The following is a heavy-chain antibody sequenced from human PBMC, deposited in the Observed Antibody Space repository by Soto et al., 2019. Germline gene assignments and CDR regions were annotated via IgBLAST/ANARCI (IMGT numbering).Heavy chain of an antibody. V-gene: IGHV1-69*06. CDR3: ARPAMVRGVIPFYYYYGMDV. CDR2: IIPIFGTA. Sequence: QVQLVQSGAEVKKPGSSVKVSCKASGGTFSSYAISWVRQAPGQGLEWMGGIIPIFGTANYAQKFQGRVTITADKSTSTAYRELSSLRSEDTAVYYCARPAMVRGVIPFYYYYGMDVWGQGTTVTVSS. J-gene: IGHJ6*02. CDR1: GGTFSSYA. D-gene: IGHD3-10*01.